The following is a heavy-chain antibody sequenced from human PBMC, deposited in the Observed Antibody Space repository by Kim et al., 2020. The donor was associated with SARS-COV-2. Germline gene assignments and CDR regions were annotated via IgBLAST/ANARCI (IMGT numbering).Heavy chain of an antibody. J-gene: IGHJ3*02. Sequence: GGSLRLSCAASGFTFSSYGMHWVRQAPGKGLEWVAVIWYDGSNKYYADSVKGRFTISRDNSKNTLYLQMNSLRAEDTAVYYCARDHDSSGYYEDAFDIWGQGTMVTVSS. CDR1: GFTFSSYG. CDR2: IWYDGSNK. V-gene: IGHV3-33*01. CDR3: ARDHDSSGYYEDAFDI. D-gene: IGHD3-22*01.